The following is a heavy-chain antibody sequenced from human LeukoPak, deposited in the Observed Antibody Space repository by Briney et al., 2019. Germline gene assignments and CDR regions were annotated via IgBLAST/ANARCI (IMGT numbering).Heavy chain of an antibody. V-gene: IGHV4-34*01. CDR3: ARMGAIAGASANPDH. J-gene: IGHJ4*02. Sequence: SETLSLTCAVYGGSFSNNYWTWIRQPPGQGLEWIGEINPSGSTNYNPSLTSRVTMSVDTSKNQFSLRLNSVTAADTAVYYCARMGAIAGASANPDHWGRGTLVTVSS. CDR2: INPSGST. CDR1: GGSFSNNY. D-gene: IGHD4/OR15-4a*01.